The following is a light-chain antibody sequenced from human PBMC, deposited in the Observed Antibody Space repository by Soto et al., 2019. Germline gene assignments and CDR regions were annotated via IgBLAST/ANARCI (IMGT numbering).Light chain of an antibody. CDR3: VAWDANLNGWV. Sequence: QSVLTQPPSASGAPGQTVTISCSGSTSNVESETGNWYQQLPGTAPKLVVFRNNKRPSAVPDRFSASKSGTSASLAISNLQPEDEADYYCVAWDANLNGWVFGGGTKLTVL. V-gene: IGLV1-44*01. CDR1: TSNVESET. J-gene: IGLJ3*02. CDR2: RNN.